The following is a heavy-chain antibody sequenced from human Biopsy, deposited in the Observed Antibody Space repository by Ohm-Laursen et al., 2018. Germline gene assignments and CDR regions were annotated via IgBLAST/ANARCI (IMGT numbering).Heavy chain of an antibody. J-gene: IGHJ6*02. CDR2: IYTIGDT. D-gene: IGHD3-16*01. Sequence: GTLSLTCTVSGASMTGYFWTWVRQPAGKGLEWIGHIYTIGDTTYNPSLESRVTMSLDTSKNQFSLKMTSLTAADTAVYFCAREDEGLLRALDLWGQGTTVTVSS. CDR1: GASMTGYF. CDR3: AREDEGLLRALDL. V-gene: IGHV4-4*07.